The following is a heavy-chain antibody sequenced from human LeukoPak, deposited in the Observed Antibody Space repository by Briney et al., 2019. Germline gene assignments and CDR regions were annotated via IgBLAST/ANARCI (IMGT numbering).Heavy chain of an antibody. CDR3: ASKSSDHGELRFDY. Sequence: GGSLRLSCAASGFTFSSYAMYWVRQAPGKGLEWVAVISYDGSNKYYADSVKGRFTISRDNSKNTLYLQMNSLRAEDTAVYYCASKSSDHGELRFDYWGQGTLVTVSS. D-gene: IGHD4-17*01. V-gene: IGHV3-30*04. J-gene: IGHJ4*02. CDR2: ISYDGSNK. CDR1: GFTFSSYA.